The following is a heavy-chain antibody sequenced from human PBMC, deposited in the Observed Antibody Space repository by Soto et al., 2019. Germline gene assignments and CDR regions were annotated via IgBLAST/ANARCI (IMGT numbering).Heavy chain of an antibody. D-gene: IGHD6-13*01. CDR2: IYYSGST. CDR3: AAAAYYYGMDV. V-gene: IGHV4-39*07. Sequence: SETLSLTCTVSGGSISSSSYYWGWIRQPPGKGLEWIGSIYYSGSTHNNPSLKSRVTISVDKSKNQFSLKLSSVTAADTAVYYCAAAAYYYGMDVWGQGTTVTVSS. CDR1: GGSISSSSYY. J-gene: IGHJ6*02.